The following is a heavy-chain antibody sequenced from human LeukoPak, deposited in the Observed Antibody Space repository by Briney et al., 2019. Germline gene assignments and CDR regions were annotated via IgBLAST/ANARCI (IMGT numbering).Heavy chain of an antibody. J-gene: IGHJ4*02. CDR2: TYYSGST. CDR1: GGSISSYY. V-gene: IGHV4-39*01. Sequence: SETLSLTCTVSGGSISSYYWGWIRQPPGKGLEWIGSTYYSGSTYYNPSLKSRVTISVYTSKNQFSLKLSSVTAADTAVYYCARMGSVTTDYWGQGTLVTVSS. CDR3: ARMGSVTTDY. D-gene: IGHD4-11*01.